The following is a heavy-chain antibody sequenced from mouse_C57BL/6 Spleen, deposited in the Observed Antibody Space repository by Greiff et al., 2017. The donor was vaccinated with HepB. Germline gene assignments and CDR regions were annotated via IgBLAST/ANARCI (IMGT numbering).Heavy chain of an antibody. D-gene: IGHD2-3*01. J-gene: IGHJ2*01. CDR2: ISDGGSYT. Sequence: DVKLVESGGGLVKPGGSLKLSCAASGFTFSSYAMSWVRQTPEKRLEWVATISDGGSYTYYPDNVKGRFTISRDNAKNNLYLQMSHLKSEDTAMYYCARSYDGYYVDYWGQGTTLTVSS. CDR3: ARSYDGYYVDY. CDR1: GFTFSSYA. V-gene: IGHV5-4*03.